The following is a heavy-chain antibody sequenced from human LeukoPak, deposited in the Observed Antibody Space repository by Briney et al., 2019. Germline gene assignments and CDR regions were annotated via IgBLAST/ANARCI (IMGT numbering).Heavy chain of an antibody. CDR1: GFTFSSYS. Sequence: GGSLRLSCAASGFTFSSYSMNWVRHAPGKGLEWVSSISSSSNYIYYADSVMGRFTISRDNAKNSLYLQMNSLRAEDTAVYYCARPVWFGELFYYGMDVWGKGTTVTVSS. J-gene: IGHJ6*04. CDR2: ISSSSNYI. V-gene: IGHV3-21*01. CDR3: ARPVWFGELFYYGMDV. D-gene: IGHD3-10*01.